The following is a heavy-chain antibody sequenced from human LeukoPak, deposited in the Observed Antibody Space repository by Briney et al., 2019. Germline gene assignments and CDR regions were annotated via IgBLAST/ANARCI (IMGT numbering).Heavy chain of an antibody. D-gene: IGHD6-13*01. Sequence: SETLSLTCAVYGGSFSGYYWSWIRQPPGKGLEWIGEINHSGSTNYNPSLKSRVAISVDTSKNQFSLRLSSVTAADTAVYYCARAGYSSSWYGFKDFDYWGQGTLVTVSS. CDR1: GGSFSGYY. CDR3: ARAGYSSSWYGFKDFDY. CDR2: INHSGST. J-gene: IGHJ4*02. V-gene: IGHV4-34*01.